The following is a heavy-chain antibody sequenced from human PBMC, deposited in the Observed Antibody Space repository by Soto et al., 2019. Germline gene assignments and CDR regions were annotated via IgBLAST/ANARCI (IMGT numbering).Heavy chain of an antibody. Sequence: SETLSLTCTVSGGSISSYYWSWIRQPPGKGLEWIGYIYYSGSTNYNPSLKSRVTISVDTSKNQFSLKLSSVTAADTAVYYCARGRVIFDYWGQGTLVTVSS. CDR1: GGSISSYY. CDR2: IYYSGST. V-gene: IGHV4-59*01. D-gene: IGHD2-21*01. J-gene: IGHJ4*02. CDR3: ARGRVIFDY.